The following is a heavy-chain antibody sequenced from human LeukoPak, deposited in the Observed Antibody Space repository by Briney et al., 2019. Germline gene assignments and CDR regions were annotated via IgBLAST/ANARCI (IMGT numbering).Heavy chain of an antibody. CDR3: ARGGIQVSGIDEFDY. J-gene: IGHJ4*02. Sequence: GGSLRLSCAASGFTFIDYDMHWVRQVIGKGPEWVSAIGIRGDTHYSGSVKGRFTISRENAESSLYLQMNSLRAEDTAVYYCARGGIQVSGIDEFDYWGQGTLVTVSS. V-gene: IGHV3-13*01. CDR2: IGIRGDT. D-gene: IGHD6-19*01. CDR1: GFTFIDYD.